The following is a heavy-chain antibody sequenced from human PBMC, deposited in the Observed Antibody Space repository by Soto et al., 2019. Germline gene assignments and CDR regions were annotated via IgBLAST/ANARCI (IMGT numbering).Heavy chain of an antibody. CDR1: GGSISGYY. Sequence: SETLSLTCSVSGGSISGYYLSWIRQPPGKGLEWIGYIYYSGNTSYNRFLKSRVTISLDTSKNQFSLKLSSVTAADTAVYYCARGLIAPSGAWGQGILVTVSS. CDR2: IYYSGNT. D-gene: IGHD6-13*01. J-gene: IGHJ4*02. V-gene: IGHV4-59*01. CDR3: ARGLIAPSGA.